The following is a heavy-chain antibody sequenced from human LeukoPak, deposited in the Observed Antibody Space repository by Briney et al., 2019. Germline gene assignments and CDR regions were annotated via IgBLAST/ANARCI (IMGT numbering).Heavy chain of an antibody. CDR3: SKNPNSDGSHWFDP. CDR1: RFSLSSHA. V-gene: IGHV3-23*01. D-gene: IGHD5-24*01. J-gene: IGHJ5*02. Sequence: PGGSLRLSCAASRFSLSSHAMSWVRQAPGKGLEWVSTISANGINTYYADSVKGRFTISRDNSRNTLYLQVNSLRAEDTAVYYCSKNPNSDGSHWFDPWGQGTLVTVSS. CDR2: ISANGINT.